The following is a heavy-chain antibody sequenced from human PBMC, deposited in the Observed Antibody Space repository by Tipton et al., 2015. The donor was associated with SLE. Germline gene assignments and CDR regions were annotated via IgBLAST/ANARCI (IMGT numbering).Heavy chain of an antibody. CDR3: AKEMSDCWFAS. J-gene: IGHJ5*01. D-gene: IGHD2-15*01. V-gene: IGHV3-23*03. Sequence: SLRLSCGASGFTFTDYGMTWVRQAPGKGLEWVSLIYSGGDTYYADSVKGRFTISRDASRNTLYLQMNSLRPEDTAVYYCAKEMSDCWFASWGLGALVTVSS. CDR1: GFTFTDYG. CDR2: IYSGGDT.